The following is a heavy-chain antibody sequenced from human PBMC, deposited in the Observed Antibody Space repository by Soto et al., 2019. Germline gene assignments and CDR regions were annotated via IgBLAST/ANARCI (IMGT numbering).Heavy chain of an antibody. D-gene: IGHD3-10*01. Sequence: QIQLVESGGDVVQPGRSLRLSCAASGFNFGFFGMHWVRQAPGKGLAWVAFISGDGINTHYAGSVRGRFTLSRDYSKKTMYLQMDTLREDDTALYYCARANLSCDFDSWGQGTLVTVSS. CDR1: GFNFGFFG. CDR2: ISGDGINT. CDR3: ARANLSCDFDS. J-gene: IGHJ4*02. V-gene: IGHV3-30*03.